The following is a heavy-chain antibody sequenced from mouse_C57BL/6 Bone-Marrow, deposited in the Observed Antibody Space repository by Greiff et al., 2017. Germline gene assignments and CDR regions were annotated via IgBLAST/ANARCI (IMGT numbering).Heavy chain of an antibody. CDR1: GFTFSDYY. V-gene: IGHV5-16*01. Sequence: EVKLVESEGGLVQPGSSMKLSCTASGFTFSDYYMAWVRQVPEKGLEWVANINYDGSSTYYLDSLKSRFIISRDNAKNILYLQMSSLKSEDTATYYGARDRNYYGSSYPWYVDVWGTGTTVTVSS. J-gene: IGHJ1*03. CDR2: INYDGSST. CDR3: ARDRNYYGSSYPWYVDV. D-gene: IGHD1-1*01.